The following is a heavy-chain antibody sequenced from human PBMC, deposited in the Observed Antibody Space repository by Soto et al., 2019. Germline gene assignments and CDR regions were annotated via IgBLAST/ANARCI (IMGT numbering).Heavy chain of an antibody. CDR3: TRHSNGPAPGLEWLLQDYYYGMDV. V-gene: IGHV3-73*01. J-gene: IGHJ6*02. CDR2: IRSKANSYAT. Sequence: GGSLRLSCAASGFTFSGSAMHWVRQASGKGLEWVGRIRSKANSYATAYAASVKGRFTISRDDSKNTAFLQMNSLKTEDTAVYYCTRHSNGPAPGLEWLLQDYYYGMDVWGQGTTVTVSS. CDR1: GFTFSGSA. D-gene: IGHD3-3*01.